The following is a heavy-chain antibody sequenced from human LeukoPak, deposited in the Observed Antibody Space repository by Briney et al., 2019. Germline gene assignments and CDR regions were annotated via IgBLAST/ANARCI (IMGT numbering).Heavy chain of an antibody. CDR1: GGSITSGDYY. CDR2: LNFRGSL. D-gene: IGHD4/OR15-4a*01. CDR3: ATRTYRAHFDH. V-gene: IGHV4-39*01. J-gene: IGHJ4*02. Sequence: TSETLSLTCTVSGGSITSGDYYWNWVRQPPGKGLEWIGNLNFRGSLFYHPSLKSRVTMSADPSQNQFSLRPMSVTAADTAVYYCATRTYRAHFDHWGQGTLVTVSS.